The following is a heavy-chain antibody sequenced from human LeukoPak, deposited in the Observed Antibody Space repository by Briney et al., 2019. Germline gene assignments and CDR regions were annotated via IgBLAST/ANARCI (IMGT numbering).Heavy chain of an antibody. Sequence: ASVKVSFKASGYTFTGYYMHWVRQAPGQGLEWMGWINPNSGGTNYAQKFQGRVTMTRDTSISTAYMELSRLRSDDTAVYYCARGHPLNTAIDYWGQGTLVTVSS. CDR2: INPNSGGT. V-gene: IGHV1-2*02. CDR1: GYTFTGYY. J-gene: IGHJ4*02. CDR3: ARGHPLNTAIDY. D-gene: IGHD5-18*01.